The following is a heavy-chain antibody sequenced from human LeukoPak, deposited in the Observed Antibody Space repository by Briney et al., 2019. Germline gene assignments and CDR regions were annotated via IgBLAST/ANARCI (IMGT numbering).Heavy chain of an antibody. Sequence: SETLSLTCTVSGGSISSGDYYWSWVRQPPGKGLEWIGYIYYSGSTYYNPSLKSRITISVDTSKNQFSLKLSSVTAADTAVYYCARGTATGLDYWGQGTLVTVSS. V-gene: IGHV4-30-4*08. CDR3: ARGTATGLDY. CDR1: GGSISSGDYY. D-gene: IGHD2-21*01. CDR2: IYYSGST. J-gene: IGHJ4*02.